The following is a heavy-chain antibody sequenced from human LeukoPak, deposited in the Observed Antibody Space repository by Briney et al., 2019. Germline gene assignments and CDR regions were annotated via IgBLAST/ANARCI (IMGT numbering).Heavy chain of an antibody. J-gene: IGHJ6*02. CDR2: FDPEDGET. CDR1: GYTLTELS. Sequence: ASVKVSCKVSGYTLTELSMHWVRQAPGKGLEWMGGFDPEDGETIYAQKFQGRVTMTEDTSTDTAYMELSSLRAEDTAVYYCARESITMVRGVIICHGMDVWGQGTTVTVSS. V-gene: IGHV1-24*01. D-gene: IGHD3-10*01. CDR3: ARESITMVRGVIICHGMDV.